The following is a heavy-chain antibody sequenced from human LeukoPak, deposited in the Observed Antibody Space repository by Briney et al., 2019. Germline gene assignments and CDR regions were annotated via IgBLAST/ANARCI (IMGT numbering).Heavy chain of an antibody. CDR2: IIPIFGTA. CDR1: GGTFSSYA. V-gene: IGHV1-69*05. D-gene: IGHD2-2*01. CDR3: AVGMLGYCSSTSCYVDYYYYKDV. Sequence: GSSVKVSCKASGGTFSSYAISWVRQAPGQGLEWMGGIIPIFGTANYAQKFQGRVTITTDESTSTAYMELSSLRSEDTAVYYCAVGMLGYCSSTSCYVDYYYYKDVWGKGTTVTVSS. J-gene: IGHJ6*03.